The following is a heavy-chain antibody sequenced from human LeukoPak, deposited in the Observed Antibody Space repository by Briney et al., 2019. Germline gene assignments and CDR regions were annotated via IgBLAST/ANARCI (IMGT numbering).Heavy chain of an antibody. Sequence: ASVKVSCKASGYTFTSYDINWVRQATGQGLEWMGWMNPNSGNTGYAQKFQGRVTMTRNTSISTAYMELSSLRSEDTAVYYCARGLEYCSSTSCYAYGMDVWGQGTTVTVSS. CDR3: ARGLEYCSSTSCYAYGMDV. CDR2: MNPNSGNT. V-gene: IGHV1-8*01. J-gene: IGHJ6*02. D-gene: IGHD2-2*01. CDR1: GYTFTSYD.